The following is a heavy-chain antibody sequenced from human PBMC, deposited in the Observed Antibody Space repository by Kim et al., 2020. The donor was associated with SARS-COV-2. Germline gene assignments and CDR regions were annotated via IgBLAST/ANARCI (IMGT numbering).Heavy chain of an antibody. Sequence: GGSLRLSCAASGFTFSSYAMSWVRQAPGKGLEWVSAISGSGGSTYYADSVKGRFTISRDNSKNTLYLQMNSLRAEDTAVYYCAKLYFVRGLVGAAFDYWGQGTLVTVSS. J-gene: IGHJ4*02. CDR2: ISGSGGST. D-gene: IGHD1-26*01. CDR3: AKLYFVRGLVGAAFDY. V-gene: IGHV3-23*01. CDR1: GFTFSSYA.